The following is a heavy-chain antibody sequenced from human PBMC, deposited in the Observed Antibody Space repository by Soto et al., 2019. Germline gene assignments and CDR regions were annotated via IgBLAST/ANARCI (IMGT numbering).Heavy chain of an antibody. CDR1: GFTFSSYG. D-gene: IGHD3-3*01. Sequence: GGSLRLSCAASGFTFSSYGMHWVRQAPGKGLEWVAAISCSGSNTYYADSVKGRFTISRDNSKNTLYLQMNSLRAEDTAVYHCAKTLEWFHYYMDVWGKGTTVTVSS. V-gene: IGHV3-23*01. CDR2: ISCSGSNT. CDR3: AKTLEWFHYYMDV. J-gene: IGHJ6*03.